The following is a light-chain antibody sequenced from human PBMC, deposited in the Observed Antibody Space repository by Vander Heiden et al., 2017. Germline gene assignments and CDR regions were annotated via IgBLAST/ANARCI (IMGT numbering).Light chain of an antibody. V-gene: IGKV3-15*01. Sequence: VRPLSPATLSVSPGERATLSCRASQGISNNLAWYQQKPGQTPRLLMYGASTRATGIPDRFSGSGSGTEFTVTISSLQSEDFAVYYCQQYNNWPLTFGQGTRVEIQ. CDR3: QQYNNWPLT. J-gene: IGKJ5*01. CDR2: GAS. CDR1: QGISNN.